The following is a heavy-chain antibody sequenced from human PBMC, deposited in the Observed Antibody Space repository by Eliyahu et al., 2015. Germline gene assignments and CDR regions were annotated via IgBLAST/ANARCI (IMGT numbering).Heavy chain of an antibody. J-gene: IGHJ4*02. D-gene: IGHD1-14*01. Sequence: QVQLQESGPGLVKPSETLSLTCGVSGYSISSGHYWGWMRQAPGKGLEWIGTIDRSGGTYYNPSLVSRVAMSVDTTKNQISLKMNSVTAADTAIYYCARQGPQGPTTGPADYWGRGTPVTVSS. V-gene: IGHV4-38-2*01. CDR2: IDRSGGT. CDR1: GYSISSGHY. CDR3: ARQGPQGPTTGPADY.